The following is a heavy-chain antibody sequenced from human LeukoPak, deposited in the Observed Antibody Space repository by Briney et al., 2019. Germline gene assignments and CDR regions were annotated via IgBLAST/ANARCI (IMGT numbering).Heavy chain of an antibody. Sequence: PGGSLRLSCVASGVTFTNHAMSWVRQAPGKGLEWVSSILNSGGSTDYADSVKGRFTISRDNSKNTLYLQMNSLRAEDLATYYCTRGRGPINTPVDFWGQGTLVTVSS. D-gene: IGHD3-10*01. CDR2: ILNSGGST. V-gene: IGHV3-23*01. CDR3: TRGRGPINTPVDF. J-gene: IGHJ4*02. CDR1: GVTFTNHA.